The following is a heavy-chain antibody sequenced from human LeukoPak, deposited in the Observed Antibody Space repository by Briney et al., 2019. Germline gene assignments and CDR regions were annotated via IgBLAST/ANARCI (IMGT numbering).Heavy chain of an antibody. Sequence: GASVKVSRKASGYTFTGYYMHWVRQAPGQGLEWMGWINPNSGGTNYAQKFQGRVTMTRDTSISTAYMELSRLRSDDTAVYYCARDQGDIVVVVAATRPNWFDPWGQGTLVTVSS. CDR2: INPNSGGT. J-gene: IGHJ5*02. V-gene: IGHV1-2*02. D-gene: IGHD2-15*01. CDR1: GYTFTGYY. CDR3: ARDQGDIVVVVAATRPNWFDP.